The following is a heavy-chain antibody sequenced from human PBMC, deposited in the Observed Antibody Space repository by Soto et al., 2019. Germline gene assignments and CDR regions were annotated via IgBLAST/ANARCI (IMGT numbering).Heavy chain of an antibody. CDR1: GFTFTSSA. CDR2: IVVGSGNT. CDR3: AADGELLSSSWFDP. J-gene: IGHJ5*02. V-gene: IGHV1-58*01. Sequence: ASVKVSCKASGFTFTSSALQWVRQARGQRLEWIGWIVVGSGNTNYAQKFQERVTITRDMSTSTAYMELSSLRSEDTAVYYCAADGELLSSSWFDPWGQGTLVTVSS. D-gene: IGHD1-26*01.